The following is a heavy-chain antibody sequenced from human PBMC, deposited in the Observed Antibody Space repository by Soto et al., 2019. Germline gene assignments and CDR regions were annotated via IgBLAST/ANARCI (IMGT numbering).Heavy chain of an antibody. V-gene: IGHV3-30*02. CDR2: IRDDGSNK. D-gene: IGHD5-18*01. CDR3: AKDRKGYSYGYYYGMDV. Sequence: GGSLRVSCAASGFTFSSYAMSWVRQDPGKGLEWVAVIRDDGSNKYYADSVKGRFTISRDNSKNTLYLQMNSLRAEDTAVYYCAKDRKGYSYGYYYGMDVWGQGTTVTVSS. CDR1: GFTFSSYA. J-gene: IGHJ6*02.